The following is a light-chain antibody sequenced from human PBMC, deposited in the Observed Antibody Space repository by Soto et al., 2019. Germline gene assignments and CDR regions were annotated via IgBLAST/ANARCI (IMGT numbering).Light chain of an antibody. J-gene: IGKJ5*01. Sequence: ELVMTQSPATLSVSPGERATLSCRASQRFSTNVAWYQQKPGQAPRLLIYGTSTRATGIPARFSGSGSGTEFTLTISSLQPEDFATYYCQHLNSYPITFGQGTRLEIK. CDR3: QHLNSYPIT. CDR1: QRFSTN. CDR2: GTS. V-gene: IGKV3-15*01.